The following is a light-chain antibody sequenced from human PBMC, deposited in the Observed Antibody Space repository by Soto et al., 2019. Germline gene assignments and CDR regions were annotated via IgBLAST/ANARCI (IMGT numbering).Light chain of an antibody. CDR2: GAS. Sequence: VVSLSPATGSVSPGLRTDLYSXASQSVSSNLAWYQQKPGQPPRLLIYGASTRATGIPARFSGSGSGTEFTLTISSLQAEDFAVYYCQQYNNWPETFGQGTKVDNK. CDR3: QQYNNWPET. CDR1: QSVSSN. V-gene: IGKV3-15*01. J-gene: IGKJ1*01.